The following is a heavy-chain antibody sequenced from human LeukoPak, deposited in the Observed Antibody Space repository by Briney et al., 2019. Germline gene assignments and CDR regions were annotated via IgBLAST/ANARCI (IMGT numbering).Heavy chain of an antibody. CDR1: GYTFTSYG. J-gene: IGHJ3*02. CDR3: AVGVAAYYDAFDI. CDR2: MNPNSGNT. D-gene: IGHD2-15*01. Sequence: GASVKVSCKASGYTFTSYGINWVRQATGQGLEWMGWMNPNSGNTGYAQKFQGRVTMTRNTSISTAYMELSSLRSEDTAVYYCAVGVAAYYDAFDIWGQGTMVTVSS. V-gene: IGHV1-8*02.